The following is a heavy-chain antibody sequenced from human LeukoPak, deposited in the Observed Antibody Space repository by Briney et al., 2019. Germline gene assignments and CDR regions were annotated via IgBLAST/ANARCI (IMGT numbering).Heavy chain of an antibody. J-gene: IGHJ4*02. CDR3: PRDTSGSSVIPYFDN. Sequence: GGSLRLSCVASGFTFSTYAMSWVRQAPGKGLEWVSYIDGSGSYTSYADSVKGRFTISRDNAKSSLFLQMNSLRAEDTADYYGPRDTSGSSVIPYFDNWGQGTRVTASP. CDR1: GFTFSTYA. CDR2: IDGSGSYT. V-gene: IGHV3-21*01. D-gene: IGHD3-10*01.